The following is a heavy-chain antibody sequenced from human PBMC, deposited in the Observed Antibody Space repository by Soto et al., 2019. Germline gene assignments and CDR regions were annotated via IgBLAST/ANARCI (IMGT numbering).Heavy chain of an antibody. J-gene: IGHJ4*02. V-gene: IGHV3-7*03. CDR1: GFTFSSYW. CDR2: IKQDGSEK. CDR3: ARIEYQLLFLVDY. Sequence: EVQLVESGGGLVQPGGSLRLSCAASGFTFSSYWMSWVRQAPGKGLEWVANIKQDGSEKYYVDSVKGRFTISRDNAKNSLYLQMNSLRAEDTAVYYCARIEYQLLFLVDYWGQGTLVTVSS. D-gene: IGHD2-2*01.